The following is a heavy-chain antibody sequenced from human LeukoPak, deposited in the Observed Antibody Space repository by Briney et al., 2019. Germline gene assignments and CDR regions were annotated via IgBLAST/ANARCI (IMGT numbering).Heavy chain of an antibody. V-gene: IGHV3-66*01. CDR3: ARGGDTYGDYYFDY. Sequence: GGSLRLSCAASGFTVSSNYMTWVRQAPGKGLEWVSIIYSGGSTYYADSVKGRFTISRDNSKNTLYLQMNSLRAEDTAVYYCARGGDTYGDYYFDYWGQGTLVTVSS. CDR1: GFTVSSNY. J-gene: IGHJ4*02. D-gene: IGHD4-17*01. CDR2: IYSGGST.